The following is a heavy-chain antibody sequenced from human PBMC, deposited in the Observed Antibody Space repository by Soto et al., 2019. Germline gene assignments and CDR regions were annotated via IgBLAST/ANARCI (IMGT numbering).Heavy chain of an antibody. J-gene: IGHJ4*02. Sequence: PGESLKISCKGSGYNFATYWIGWVRQMPGKGLEWMGIIYPHDSDTRYSPSFQGQVTISADKSISPAYLQWSSLKASDTAIYYCARRLDNTLDFWGQGTLVTVSS. CDR3: ARRLDNTLDF. CDR2: IYPHDSDT. D-gene: IGHD1-20*01. CDR1: GYNFATYW. V-gene: IGHV5-51*01.